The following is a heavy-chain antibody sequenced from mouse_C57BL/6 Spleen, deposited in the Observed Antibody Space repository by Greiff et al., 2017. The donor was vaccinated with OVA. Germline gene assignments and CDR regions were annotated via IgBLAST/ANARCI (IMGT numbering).Heavy chain of an antibody. CDR2: IDPSDSYT. CDR1: GYTFTSYW. Sequence: QVQLQQPGAELVMPGASVKLSCKASGYTFTSYWMHWVKQRPGQGLEWIGEIDPSDSYTNYNQKFKGKSTLTVDKSSSTAYMQLSSLTSEDSAVYYCARRGFNGSSHWYFDVWGTGTTVTVSS. D-gene: IGHD1-1*01. V-gene: IGHV1-69*01. CDR3: ARRGFNGSSHWYFDV. J-gene: IGHJ1*03.